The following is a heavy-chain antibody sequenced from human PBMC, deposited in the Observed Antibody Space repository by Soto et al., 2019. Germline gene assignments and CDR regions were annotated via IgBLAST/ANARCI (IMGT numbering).Heavy chain of an antibody. CDR1: GFTFSSYG. D-gene: IGHD3-9*01. V-gene: IGHV3-33*01. CDR2: IWYDGSNK. J-gene: IGHJ6*02. CDR3: ARGRTRLRYFDWLSPPYGMDV. Sequence: GGSLRLSCAASGFTFSSYGMHWVRQAPGKGLEWVAVIWYDGSNKYYADSVKGRFTISRDNSKNTLYLQMNSLRAEDTAVYYCARGRTRLRYFDWLSPPYGMDVWGQGTTVTV.